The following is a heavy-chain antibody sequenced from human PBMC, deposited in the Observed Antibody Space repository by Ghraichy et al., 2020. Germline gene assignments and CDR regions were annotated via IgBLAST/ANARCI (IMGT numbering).Heavy chain of an antibody. CDR2: VFSGGAT. V-gene: IGHV3-53*01. Sequence: GGSLRLSCAASGLTVRNNYMTWVRQTPGKGLEWVSVVFSGGATYYADSVKGRFTISRDNAKNSLFLQMNNLSDADTGIYYCARLMVAHGHWSYLGWFDLWGQGTLVTVSS. CDR1: GLTVRNNY. J-gene: IGHJ5*02. CDR3: ARLMVAHGHWSYLGWFDL. D-gene: IGHD3-10*01.